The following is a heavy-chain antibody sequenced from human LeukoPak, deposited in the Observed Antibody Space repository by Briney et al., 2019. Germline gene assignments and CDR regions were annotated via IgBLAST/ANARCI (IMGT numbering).Heavy chain of an antibody. CDR1: GFTFSSYG. CDR2: IWYDGSNK. J-gene: IGHJ6*02. D-gene: IGHD3-10*01. CDR3: ARADMVRGVMCYGMDV. V-gene: IGHV3-33*01. Sequence: ESGGSLRLSCAASGFTFSSYGMPWVRQAPGKGLEWVAVIWYDGSNKYYADSVKGRFTISRDNSKNTLYLQMNSLRAEDTAVYYCARADMVRGVMCYGMDVWGQGTTVTVSS.